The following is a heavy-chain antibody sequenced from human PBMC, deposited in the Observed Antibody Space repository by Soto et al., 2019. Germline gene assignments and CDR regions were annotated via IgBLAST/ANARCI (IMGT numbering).Heavy chain of an antibody. CDR2: IWYDGSNK. J-gene: IGHJ6*02. V-gene: IGHV3-33*01. Sequence: GGSLRLSCAASGFTFSSYGMHWVRQAPGKGLEWVAVIWYDGSNKYYADSVKGRFTISRDNSKNTLYLQMNRLRAEDTAVYYCARDHRQYGMDVWGQGTTVTASS. CDR1: GFTFSSYG. CDR3: ARDHRQYGMDV.